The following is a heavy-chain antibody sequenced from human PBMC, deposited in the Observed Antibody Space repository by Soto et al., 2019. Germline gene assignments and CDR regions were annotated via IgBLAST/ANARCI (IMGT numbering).Heavy chain of an antibody. J-gene: IGHJ4*02. CDR2: INPAGAPT. V-gene: IGHV1-46*01. CDR1: GYSFTSTY. Sequence: QVQLVQSGAEVKKPGASVRISCRASGYSFTSTYVHWVRQAPGQGPEWMGIINPAGAPTYYAQKFQGRLTITCDTSTDTVFMDLHDLTSEDTAVYFCALKVVTDYDNWGQGTLLTVSS. CDR3: ALKVVTDYDN. D-gene: IGHD2-21*02.